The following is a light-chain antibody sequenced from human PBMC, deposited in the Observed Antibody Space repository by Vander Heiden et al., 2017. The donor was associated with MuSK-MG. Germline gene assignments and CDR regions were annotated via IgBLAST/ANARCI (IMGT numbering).Light chain of an antibody. CDR2: GES. V-gene: IGKV3-20*01. J-gene: IGKJ1*01. Sequence: IVLTQSPGTLSLSPGERATLSCRASLSVSSSYLAWYKQKPGQAPRLLIYGESSRATGIPDRFRGSGAGTDFTLTSSRLEPEDVAVYYCQQYGSSPPAWTFGQGTKVEIK. CDR3: QQYGSSPPAWT. CDR1: LSVSSSY.